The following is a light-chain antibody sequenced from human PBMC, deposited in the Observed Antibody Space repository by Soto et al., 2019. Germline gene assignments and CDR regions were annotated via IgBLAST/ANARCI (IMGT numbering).Light chain of an antibody. Sequence: DFVMSQSPLSLPVTLGQPASISCRSRQSLVYSAGKTYLNWFQQRAGKSPRVLIYRVSTRASGVPARSSGSGSGTDFTLNISSLEAEDVGVYYCMQGTNSPCTFGEGTKVDIK. CDR1: QSLVYSAGKTY. CDR3: MQGTNSPCT. J-gene: IGKJ4*02. V-gene: IGKV2-30*01. CDR2: RVS.